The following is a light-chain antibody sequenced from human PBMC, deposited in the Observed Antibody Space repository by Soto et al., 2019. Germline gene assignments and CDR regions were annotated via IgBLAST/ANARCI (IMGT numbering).Light chain of an antibody. CDR2: EVS. Sequence: QSVLTQPASVSGSPGQSITISCTGTSSDVGGYNYVSWYQQHPGKAPKLMIYEVSNRPSGVSNRFSGSKSGNTASLTVSGLQAEDEADYYCSSYTGSSTLFGTGTKVTVL. CDR3: SSYTGSSTL. J-gene: IGLJ1*01. V-gene: IGLV2-14*01. CDR1: SSDVGGYNY.